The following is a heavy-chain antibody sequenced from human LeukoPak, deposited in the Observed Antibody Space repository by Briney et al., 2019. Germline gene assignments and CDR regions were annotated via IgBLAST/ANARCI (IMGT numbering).Heavy chain of an antibody. D-gene: IGHD2-2*01. Sequence: PSETLSLTCVVSDYSISGGYYWGWIRQPPGKGLEWIGSIYHSGSTYYNPSLKGRVTISIDTSKNQFSLKLSSVTAADTAVYYCARHEQGYCTSSSCRGSDYWGQGTLVTVSS. CDR3: ARHEQGYCTSSSCRGSDY. CDR2: IYHSGST. V-gene: IGHV4-38-2*01. CDR1: DYSISGGYY. J-gene: IGHJ4*02.